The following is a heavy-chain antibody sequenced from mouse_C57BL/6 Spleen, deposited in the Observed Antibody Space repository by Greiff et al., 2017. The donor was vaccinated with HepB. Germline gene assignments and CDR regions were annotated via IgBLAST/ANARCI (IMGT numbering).Heavy chain of an antibody. V-gene: IGHV1-80*01. D-gene: IGHD4-1*01. CDR1: GYAFSSYW. CDR3: ARSTGTGYYAKGC. Sequence: VQLQQSGAELVKPGASVKISCKASGYAFSSYWMNWVKQRPGKGLEWIGQIYPGDGDTNYNGKFKGKATLTADKSSSTAYMQLSSLSSEYSAVYVCARSTGTGYYAKGCWGQGTSVTVSS. J-gene: IGHJ4*01. CDR2: IYPGDGDT.